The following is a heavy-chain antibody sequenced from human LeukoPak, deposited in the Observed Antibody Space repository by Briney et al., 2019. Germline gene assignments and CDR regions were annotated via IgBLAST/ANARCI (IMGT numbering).Heavy chain of an antibody. CDR3: ARAAVPNSALIAVRRFFDY. Sequence: EASVKVSCKASGYTFTSYDINWVRQATGQGLEWMGLMNPNTGNTGSAQKFQGRVTMTRDTSISTAYMELSSLRSEDTAVYYCARAAVPNSALIAVRRFFDYWGRGTLVTVSS. D-gene: IGHD6-6*01. CDR1: GYTFTSYD. V-gene: IGHV1-8*01. CDR2: MNPNTGNT. J-gene: IGHJ4*02.